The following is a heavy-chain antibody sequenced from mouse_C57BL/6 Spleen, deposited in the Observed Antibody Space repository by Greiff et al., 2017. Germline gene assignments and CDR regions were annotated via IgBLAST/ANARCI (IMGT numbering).Heavy chain of an antibody. CDR2: IYPGGGYT. D-gene: IGHD1-1*01. CDR3: ARAITTVVASPEWYFDV. Sequence: QVQLQQSGAELVRPGTSVEMSCKASGYTFTNYWIGWAKQRPGHGLEWIGDIYPGGGYTNYNEKFKGKATLTADKSSSTAYMQFSSLTSEDSAIYYCARAITTVVASPEWYFDVWGTGTTVTVSS. CDR1: GYTFTNYW. J-gene: IGHJ1*03. V-gene: IGHV1-63*01.